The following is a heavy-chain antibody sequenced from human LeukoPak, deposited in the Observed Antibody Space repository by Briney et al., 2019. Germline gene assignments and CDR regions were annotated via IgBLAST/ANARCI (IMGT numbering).Heavy chain of an antibody. CDR3: ARARGIAVAGTVFY. D-gene: IGHD6-19*01. Sequence: PGGSLRLSCAASGFTFSSYAMHWVRQAPGKGLEWVAVISYDGSSKYYADSVKGRFTISRDNSKNTLYLQMNSLRAEDTAVYYCARARGIAVAGTVFYWGQGTLVTVSS. CDR2: ISYDGSSK. V-gene: IGHV3-30-3*01. CDR1: GFTFSSYA. J-gene: IGHJ4*02.